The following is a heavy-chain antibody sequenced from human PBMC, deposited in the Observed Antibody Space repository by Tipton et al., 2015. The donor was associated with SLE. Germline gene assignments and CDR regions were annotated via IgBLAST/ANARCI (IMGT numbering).Heavy chain of an antibody. V-gene: IGHV1-69*05. CDR2: IIPIFGTA. D-gene: IGHD2-2*01. CDR3: ARVACSSTSCYWTRGAFDI. CDR1: GGPFSSYA. Sequence: QSGAEVKKPGSSVKVSCKAPGGPFSSYAISWVRQSPGQGLERMGGIIPIFGTANYAQKFQGRVTITTDESTSTAYMELSSLRSEDTAVYYCARVACSSTSCYWTRGAFDIWGQGTMVTVSS. J-gene: IGHJ3*02.